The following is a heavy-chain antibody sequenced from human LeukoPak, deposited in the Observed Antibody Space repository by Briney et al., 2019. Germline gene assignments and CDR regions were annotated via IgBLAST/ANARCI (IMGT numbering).Heavy chain of an antibody. J-gene: IGHJ4*02. D-gene: IGHD5-18*01. Sequence: GGSLRLSCASSGFTFSDYYMSWIRQAPGKGREGVSYISSSGSTIYYADSVKGRFTISRDNAKNSLYLQMNSLRAEDTAVYSCARGLASWIQLWSASDYWGQGTLVTVSS. CDR3: ARGLASWIQLWSASDY. CDR1: GFTFSDYY. CDR2: ISSSGSTI. V-gene: IGHV3-11*01.